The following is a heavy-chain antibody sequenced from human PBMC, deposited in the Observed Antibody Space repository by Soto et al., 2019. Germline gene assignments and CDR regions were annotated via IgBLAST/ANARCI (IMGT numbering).Heavy chain of an antibody. Sequence: PSETLSLTCTVSGGSISSGDYYWSWIRQPPGKGLEWIGYIYYSGSTYYNPSLKSRVTISVDTSKNQFSLKLSSVTAADTAVYYCARVPIEHCSGGSCYHFDYWGQGTLVTVSS. CDR2: IYYSGST. D-gene: IGHD2-15*01. V-gene: IGHV4-30-4*01. CDR3: ARVPIEHCSGGSCYHFDY. J-gene: IGHJ4*02. CDR1: GGSISSGDYY.